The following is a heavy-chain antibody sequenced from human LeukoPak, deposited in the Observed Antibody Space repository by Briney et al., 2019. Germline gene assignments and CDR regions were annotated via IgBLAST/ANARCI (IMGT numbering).Heavy chain of an antibody. D-gene: IGHD4-17*01. CDR1: GGSFSGYY. Sequence: SETLSLTCAVYGGSFSGYYWSWIRQHPGKGLEWIGYIYYSGSTYYNPSLKSRVTISVDTSKNQFSLKLSSVTAADTAVYYCARTVTPSSLVRYFDYWGQGTLVTVSS. J-gene: IGHJ4*02. CDR2: IYYSGST. V-gene: IGHV4-31*11. CDR3: ARTVTPSSLVRYFDY.